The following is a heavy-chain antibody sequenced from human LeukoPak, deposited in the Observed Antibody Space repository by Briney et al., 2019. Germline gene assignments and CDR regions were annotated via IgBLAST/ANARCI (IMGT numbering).Heavy chain of an antibody. Sequence: SETLSLTCTVSGGSISSYYWSWIRQPPGKGLEWIGYIYYSGSTYYNPSLKSRVTISVDTSKNQFSLKLSSVTAADTAVYYCARLRTGGADWGQGTLVTVSS. CDR2: IYYSGST. CDR1: GGSISSYY. D-gene: IGHD7-27*01. J-gene: IGHJ4*02. CDR3: ARLRTGGAD. V-gene: IGHV4-59*01.